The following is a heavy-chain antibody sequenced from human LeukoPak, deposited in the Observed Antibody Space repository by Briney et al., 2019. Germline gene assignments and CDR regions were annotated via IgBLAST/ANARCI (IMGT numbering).Heavy chain of an antibody. Sequence: GGSLRLSCAASGFTVSSDYMSWVRQAPGKGLEWVSIIYSGGSTYYADSVKGRFTISRDNSKNTLYLQMNSLRAEDTAAYYCARNYYGSGSRAFDIWGQGTMVTVSS. CDR2: IYSGGST. CDR1: GFTVSSDY. V-gene: IGHV3-53*01. J-gene: IGHJ3*02. D-gene: IGHD3-10*01. CDR3: ARNYYGSGSRAFDI.